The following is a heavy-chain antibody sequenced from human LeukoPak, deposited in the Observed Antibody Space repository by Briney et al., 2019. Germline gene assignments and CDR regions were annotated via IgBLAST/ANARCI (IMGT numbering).Heavy chain of an antibody. CDR1: GFTFSSYG. CDR2: IWYDGGNK. J-gene: IGHJ6*03. V-gene: IGHV3-33*06. Sequence: PGGSLRLSCAASGFTFSSYGMHWVRQAPGKGLEWVAVIWYDGGNKYYADSVKGRFTISRDNSKNTLYLQMNSLRAEDTAVYYCAKGGVVPAAAIYYYYYMDVWGKGTTVTVSS. D-gene: IGHD2-2*01. CDR3: AKGGVVPAAAIYYYYYMDV.